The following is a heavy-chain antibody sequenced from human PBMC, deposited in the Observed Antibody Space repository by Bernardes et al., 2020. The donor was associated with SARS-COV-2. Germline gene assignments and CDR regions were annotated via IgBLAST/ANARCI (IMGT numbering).Heavy chain of an antibody. D-gene: IGHD6-6*01. Sequence: VADPCKAPGGTFSSYALSWVRQAAGQGLEWMGGIIPIFGTANYAQKFQVRVTITADESTSTAYMELSSLRSEDTAVYYCARDFWQLVPGRGYYYYGMDVWGQGTTVTVSS. CDR2: IIPIFGTA. CDR1: GGTFSSYA. V-gene: IGHV1-69*13. J-gene: IGHJ6*02. CDR3: ARDFWQLVPGRGYYYYGMDV.